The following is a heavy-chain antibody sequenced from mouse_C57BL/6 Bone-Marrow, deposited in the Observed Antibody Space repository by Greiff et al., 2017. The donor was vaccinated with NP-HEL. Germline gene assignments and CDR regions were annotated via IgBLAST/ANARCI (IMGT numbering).Heavy chain of an antibody. CDR2: IDPSDSYT. CDR1: GYTFTSYW. Sequence: VQLQQPGAELVKPGASVKLSCKASGYTFTSYWMQWVKQRPGQGLEWIGEIDPSDSYTNYNQKFKGKATLTVDTSSSTAYMQLSSLTSEDSAVYYCARYGRYYGGDYWGQGTSVTVSS. D-gene: IGHD2-3*01. J-gene: IGHJ4*01. CDR3: ARYGRYYGGDY. V-gene: IGHV1-50*01.